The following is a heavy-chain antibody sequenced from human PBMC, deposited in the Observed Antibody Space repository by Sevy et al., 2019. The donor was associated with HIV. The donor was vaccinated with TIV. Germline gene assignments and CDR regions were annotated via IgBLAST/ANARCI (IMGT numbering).Heavy chain of an antibody. D-gene: IGHD1-26*01. CDR2: ISYDGSNK. J-gene: IGHJ3*02. Sequence: GGSLRLSCAASGFTSSSYAMHWVRQAPGKGLEWVAVISYDGSNKYYADSVKGRFTISRDNSKNTLYLQMNSLRAEDTGVYYCARGLGGSHRRAFDIWGQGTMVTVSS. CDR3: ARGLGGSHRRAFDI. CDR1: GFTSSSYA. V-gene: IGHV3-30-3*01.